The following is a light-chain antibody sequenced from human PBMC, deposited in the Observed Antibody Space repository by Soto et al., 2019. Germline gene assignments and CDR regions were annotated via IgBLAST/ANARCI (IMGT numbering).Light chain of an antibody. V-gene: IGKV3-11*01. CDR3: QQRSNWPPEIT. Sequence: IVLTHSPCTLSLSPLERASLSCRSIQSISSSYLAWYQQKPGQAPRLLIYDASNRATGVPARFSGSGSGTDFTLTVSSLEPEDFALYYCQQRSNWPPEITFGQGTRLEIK. J-gene: IGKJ5*01. CDR1: QSISSSY. CDR2: DAS.